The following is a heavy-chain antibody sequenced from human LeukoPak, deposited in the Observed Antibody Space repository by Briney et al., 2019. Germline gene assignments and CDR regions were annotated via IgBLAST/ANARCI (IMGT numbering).Heavy chain of an antibody. CDR2: MNPNSGNT. CDR1: GYTFGAYY. CDR3: ARAGGYCGRISCPYYFDY. Sequence: ASVKVSCKASGYTFGAYYMYWVRQATGQGLEWMVWMNPNSGNTGYAQKFQGRVTMTRNTSISTAYMELSGLRSEDTAVYYCARAGGYCGRISCPYYFDYWGQGSLVAVSS. D-gene: IGHD2-15*01. J-gene: IGHJ4*02. V-gene: IGHV1-8*02.